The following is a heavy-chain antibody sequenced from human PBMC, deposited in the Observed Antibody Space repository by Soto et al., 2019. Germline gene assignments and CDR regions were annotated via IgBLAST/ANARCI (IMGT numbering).Heavy chain of an antibody. V-gene: IGHV4-31*03. J-gene: IGHJ6*02. CDR3: ARTNTAMVETYYYYYGMDV. D-gene: IGHD5-18*01. CDR1: GGSISSGGYY. Sequence: QVQLQESGPGLVKPSQTLSLTCTVSGGSISSGGYYWSWIRQHPGKGLEWIGYIYYSGSTYYNPSLKSRVNISVDTSKNQFSLKLSSVTAADTAVYYCARTNTAMVETYYYYYGMDVWGQGTTVTVSS. CDR2: IYYSGST.